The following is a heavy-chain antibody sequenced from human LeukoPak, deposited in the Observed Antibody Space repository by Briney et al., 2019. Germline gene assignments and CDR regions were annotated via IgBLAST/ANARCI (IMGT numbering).Heavy chain of an antibody. D-gene: IGHD3-3*01. CDR1: GGSISSHY. Sequence: SETLSLTCTVSGGSISSHYWSWIRQPPGKGLEWIGYIYYSGSTNYNPSLKSRVTISVDTSKNQFSLKLSSVTAADTAVYYCARASVGRVRPIFGVVSVDPWGQGTLVTVSS. V-gene: IGHV4-59*11. CDR3: ARASVGRVRPIFGVVSVDP. CDR2: IYYSGST. J-gene: IGHJ5*02.